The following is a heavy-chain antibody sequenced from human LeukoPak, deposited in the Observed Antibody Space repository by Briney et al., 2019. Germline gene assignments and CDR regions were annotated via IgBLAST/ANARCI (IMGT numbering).Heavy chain of an antibody. J-gene: IGHJ4*02. CDR3: ARSRGATGFYWVDY. V-gene: IGHV3-30*04. Sequence: PGRSLRLSCAASGFTFSSYAMHWVRQAPGKGLERVAVISYDGSNKYYADSVKGRFTLSRDNSKNTLYLQMNSLRDEDTAVYYCARSRGATGFYWVDYWGQGTLVTVSS. CDR2: ISYDGSNK. CDR1: GFTFSSYA. D-gene: IGHD3-22*01.